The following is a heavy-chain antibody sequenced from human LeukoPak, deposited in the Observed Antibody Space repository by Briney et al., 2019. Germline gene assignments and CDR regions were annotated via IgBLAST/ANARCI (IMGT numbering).Heavy chain of an antibody. J-gene: IGHJ4*02. V-gene: IGHV3-7*01. Sequence: PGGSLRLSCAASGFIFSRYWMSWLRQAPGKGLEWVANIKQDGSEKYYVDSVKGRFTISRDNAKNSLYLQMNSLRGEDTAVYYCARGGYSSSSVDYWGQGTLVTVSS. CDR1: GFIFSRYW. D-gene: IGHD6-6*01. CDR2: IKQDGSEK. CDR3: ARGGYSSSSVDY.